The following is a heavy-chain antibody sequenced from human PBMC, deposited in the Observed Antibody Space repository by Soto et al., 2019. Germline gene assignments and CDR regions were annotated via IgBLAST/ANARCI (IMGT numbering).Heavy chain of an antibody. J-gene: IGHJ4*01. Sequence: ASVKVSCKASGYTFTSYDINWVRQATGQGLEWMGWMISSSGNTVYAQKFQGRVTMTRNTSISTAYMELSSLTSEDTAVYYCARSGYSDGPNPLLYWGQ. D-gene: IGHD5-18*01. CDR3: ARSGYSDGPNPLLY. CDR1: GYTFTSYD. CDR2: MISSSGNT. V-gene: IGHV1-8*01.